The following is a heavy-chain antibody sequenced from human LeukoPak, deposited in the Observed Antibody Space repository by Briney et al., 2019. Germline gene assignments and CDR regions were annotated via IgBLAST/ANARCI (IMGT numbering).Heavy chain of an antibody. D-gene: IGHD2-2*01. CDR1: SGSFSGYY. J-gene: IGHJ5*02. CDR3: ARGLRRRHCSSTSCNGNWFDP. Sequence: SETLSLTCAVYSGSFSGYYWTWIRQPPGKGLEWIGETNHGGSTNSNPSLKSRVTISVDTSKNQFSLKLSSVTAADTAVYYCARGLRRRHCSSTSCNGNWFDPWGQGTLVTVSS. V-gene: IGHV4-34*01. CDR2: TNHGGST.